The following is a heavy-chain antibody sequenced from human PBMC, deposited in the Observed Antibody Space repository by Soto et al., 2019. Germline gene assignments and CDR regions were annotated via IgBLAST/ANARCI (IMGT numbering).Heavy chain of an antibody. CDR1: GFTSSSSDW. D-gene: IGHD1-26*01. J-gene: IGHJ4*02. CDR2: INSDGSSK. CDR3: ARPWGY. Sequence: EVQLVESGGGLVQPGGSLRLSCVASGFTSSSSDWMHWVRQAPGKGLMWVARINSDGSSKNYADSVKGRFTISRDNAKNTLYLQMNSLRAEDAAIYYGARPWGYWGQGTLVTVSS. V-gene: IGHV3-74*01.